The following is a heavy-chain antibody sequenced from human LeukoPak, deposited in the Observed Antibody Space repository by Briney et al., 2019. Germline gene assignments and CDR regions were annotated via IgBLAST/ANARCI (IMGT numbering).Heavy chain of an antibody. V-gene: IGHV3-48*01. CDR1: GFTFSSYS. CDR3: ARVLHKRNYDSTTYYGY. CDR2: ISSSSSTI. Sequence: PGGSLRLSCAASGFTFSSYSMNWVRQAPGKGLEWVSYISSSSSTIYYADSVKGRFTISGDNAKNSLYLQMNSLRAEDTAVYYCARVLHKRNYDSTTYYGYWGQGTLVTVSS. D-gene: IGHD3-22*01. J-gene: IGHJ4*02.